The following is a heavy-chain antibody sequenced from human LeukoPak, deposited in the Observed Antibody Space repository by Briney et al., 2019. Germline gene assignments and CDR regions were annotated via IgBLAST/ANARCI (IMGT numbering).Heavy chain of an antibody. CDR3: ARDRYSYGRFFDY. V-gene: IGHV3-30*04. J-gene: IGHJ4*02. CDR1: GFTFSSYA. D-gene: IGHD5-18*01. CDR2: ISHDGSNK. Sequence: GGSLRVSCAASGFTFSSYAMHWVRQAPGKGLEWVAVISHDGSNKYYADSVKGRFTISRDNSKNTLYLQMNSLRAEDTAVYYCARDRYSYGRFFDYWGQGTVVTVSS.